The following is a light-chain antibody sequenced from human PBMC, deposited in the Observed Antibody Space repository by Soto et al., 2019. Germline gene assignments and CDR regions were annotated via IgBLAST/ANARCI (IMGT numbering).Light chain of an antibody. J-gene: IGKJ1*01. CDR2: GAS. CDR1: QSVSSSY. CDR3: QQYGSARWT. Sequence: LSCRASQSVSSSYLAWYQQKPGQAPRLLIYGASSRATGIPDRFIVSGSGTDVTRTMCRHEPEDVAVYYCQQYGSARWTFGEGTTGDIK. V-gene: IGKV3-20*01.